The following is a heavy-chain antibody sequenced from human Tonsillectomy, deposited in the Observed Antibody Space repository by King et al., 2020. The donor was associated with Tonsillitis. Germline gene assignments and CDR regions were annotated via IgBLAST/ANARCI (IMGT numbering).Heavy chain of an antibody. CDR1: GGTFSSYA. J-gene: IGHJ6*02. Sequence: QLVQSGAEVKKPGSSVKVSCKASGGTFSSYAISWVRQAPGQGLEWMGGIIPIFGSANYAQKFQGRVSITADESTSTAYTELSSLRSEDTAVYYCASMFGLAAAGEPPPHGMDVWGQGTTVTVSS. V-gene: IGHV1-69*01. CDR3: ASMFGLAAAGEPPPHGMDV. D-gene: IGHD6-13*01. CDR2: IIPIFGSA.